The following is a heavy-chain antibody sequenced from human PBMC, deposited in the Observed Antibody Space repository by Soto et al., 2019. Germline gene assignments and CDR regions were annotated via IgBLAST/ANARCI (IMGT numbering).Heavy chain of an antibody. J-gene: IGHJ4*02. V-gene: IGHV3-33*01. CDR2: IWYDGRNK. Sequence: QVQLVESGGGVVQPGRSLRLSCAASGFTFSSYGMRWVRQAPGKGLGWVAVIWYDGRNKYYADSAKGRFTISRDNPKNTLYLQMNSLRAEDTAVYYCARDHLGEKAELLLYYFDYWGQGTLVTVSS. D-gene: IGHD2-2*02. CDR3: ARDHLGEKAELLLYYFDY. CDR1: GFTFSSYG.